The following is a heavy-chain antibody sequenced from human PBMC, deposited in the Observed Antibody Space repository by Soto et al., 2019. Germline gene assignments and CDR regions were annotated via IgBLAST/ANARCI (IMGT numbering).Heavy chain of an antibody. CDR1: GGTFSSYT. Sequence: QVQLVKSGAEVKKPGSSVKVSCKASGGTFSSYTISWVRQAPGQGLEWMGRIIPILGIADYAQNCQGRVTITSDKSTSTAYMELSSLRSEDTAVYYCAREQVLLGNYGMDVWGKGTTVTVSS. J-gene: IGHJ6*04. CDR2: IIPILGIA. CDR3: AREQVLLGNYGMDV. V-gene: IGHV1-69*08. D-gene: IGHD3-10*01.